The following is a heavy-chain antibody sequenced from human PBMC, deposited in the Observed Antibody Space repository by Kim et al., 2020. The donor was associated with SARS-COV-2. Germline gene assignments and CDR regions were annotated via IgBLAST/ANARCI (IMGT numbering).Heavy chain of an antibody. CDR3: ARVAVEMATITTDY. V-gene: IGHV4-34*01. D-gene: IGHD5-12*01. J-gene: IGHJ4*02. CDR1: GGSFSGYY. CDR2: INHSGST. Sequence: SETLSLTCAVYGGSFSGYYWSWIRQPPGKGLEWIGEINHSGSTNYNPSLKSRVTISVDTSKNQFSLKLSSVTAADTAVYYCARVAVEMATITTDYWGQGT.